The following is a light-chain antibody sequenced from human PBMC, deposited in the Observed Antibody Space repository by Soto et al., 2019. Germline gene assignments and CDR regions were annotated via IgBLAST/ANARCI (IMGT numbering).Light chain of an antibody. V-gene: IGLV2-14*01. Sequence: QSVLTQPASVSGSPGQSITISCTGTSTDVGFYDYVSWYQQRPGTAPKLILYEVTNRPSGVSIRFSGSKSGNTASLTITGLQAEDEADYYCLSFTTSITYIFVTGTKV. CDR2: EVT. J-gene: IGLJ1*01. CDR1: STDVGFYDY. CDR3: LSFTTSITYI.